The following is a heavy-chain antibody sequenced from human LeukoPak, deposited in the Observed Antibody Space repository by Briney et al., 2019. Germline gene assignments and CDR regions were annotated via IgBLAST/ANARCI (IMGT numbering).Heavy chain of an antibody. CDR1: GDSISNGDYY. J-gene: IGHJ4*02. V-gene: IGHV4-30-4*08. D-gene: IGHD3-3*01. CDR2: IYYRGNT. CDR3: ARGDFFWSGYYPTY. Sequence: PSQTLSLTCTVSGDSISNGDYYWSWIRQPPGKGLEWLGYIYYRGNTYYNPSLKSRVTISGDTSKNQFSLKMRSVTAADTAVYYCARGDFFWSGYYPTYWGRGILVTVSS.